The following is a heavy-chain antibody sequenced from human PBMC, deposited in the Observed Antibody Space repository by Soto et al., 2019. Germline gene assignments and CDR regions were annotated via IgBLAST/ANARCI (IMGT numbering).Heavy chain of an antibody. CDR3: AGLNNYEINWFDP. D-gene: IGHD4-4*01. CDR2: IHHSGST. J-gene: IGHJ5*02. Sequence: SETRSLTCSVYGASFSGYYWSWIRQSPGKGLEWIGEIHHSGSTHYNPSLKSRLTFSIDESQSQFYMMLTSVTAADTALYFCAGLNNYEINWFDPWGQGTLVTVSS. CDR1: GASFSGYY. V-gene: IGHV4-34*10.